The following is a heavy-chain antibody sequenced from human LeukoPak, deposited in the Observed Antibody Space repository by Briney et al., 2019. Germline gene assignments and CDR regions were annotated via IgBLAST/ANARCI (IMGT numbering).Heavy chain of an antibody. CDR3: ARTTVTTIYY. CDR2: INHSGST. CDR1: GGSFSGYY. J-gene: IGHJ4*02. Sequence: SETLSLTCAVYGGSFSGYYWSWIRQPPGKGLEWIGEINHSGSTNYNPSLKSRVTVSVDTSKNQFSLKLSSVTAANTAVYYCARTTVTTIYYWGQGTLVTVSS. D-gene: IGHD4-17*01. V-gene: IGHV4-34*01.